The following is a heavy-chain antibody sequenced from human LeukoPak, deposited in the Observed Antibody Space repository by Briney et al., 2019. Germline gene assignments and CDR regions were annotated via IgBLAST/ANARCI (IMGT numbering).Heavy chain of an antibody. Sequence: GESLKISCKGSGYSFTSYWIGWVRQMPGKGLEWMGIIYPGDSDTRYSPSFQGQVTISADKSISTAYLQWSSLKASDTAMYYCARRGYSYGGTLTKSTSYYYYYMDVWGKGTTVTVSS. CDR1: GYSFTSYW. V-gene: IGHV5-51*01. J-gene: IGHJ6*03. CDR3: ARRGYSYGGTLTKSTSYYYYYMDV. CDR2: IYPGDSDT. D-gene: IGHD5-18*01.